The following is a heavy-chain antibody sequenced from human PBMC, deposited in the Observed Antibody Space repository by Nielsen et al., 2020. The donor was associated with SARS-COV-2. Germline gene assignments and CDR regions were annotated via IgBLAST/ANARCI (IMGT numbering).Heavy chain of an antibody. J-gene: IGHJ6*02. V-gene: IGHV4-31*03. Sequence: SATLSLTCTVSGGSISSGGYYWSWIRHHPGTGLEWIGYIYFSGRTCYNPSLKTRITISVDTSKNQFSLSLMSVTAADTAVYYCARQSSGYDHYNYCMDVWGQGTTVTVSS. CDR3: ARQSSGYDHYNYCMDV. CDR1: GGSISSGGYY. D-gene: IGHD5-12*01. CDR2: IYFSGRT.